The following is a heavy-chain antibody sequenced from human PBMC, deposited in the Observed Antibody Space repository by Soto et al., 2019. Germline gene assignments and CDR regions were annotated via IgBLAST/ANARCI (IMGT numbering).Heavy chain of an antibody. CDR2: IIPILGIA. CDR3: ARDSGYDSSFDY. Sequence: QVQLVQSGAEVKKPGSSVKVSCKASGGTFSSYTISWVRQAPGQGLEWMGRIIPILGIANYAQKFQGRVTITADKPTSTAYMELSSLRSEDTAVYYCARDSGYDSSFDYWGQGTLVTVSS. D-gene: IGHD5-12*01. J-gene: IGHJ4*02. CDR1: GGTFSSYT. V-gene: IGHV1-69*08.